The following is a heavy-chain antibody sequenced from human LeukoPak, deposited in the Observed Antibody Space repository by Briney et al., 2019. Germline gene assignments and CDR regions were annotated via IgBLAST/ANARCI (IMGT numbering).Heavy chain of an antibody. CDR2: IYYTGST. D-gene: IGHD3-9*01. Sequence: SETLSLTCTISGGSISSYYWSWIRQPPGKGLEWIGHIYYTGSTNYNPSLKSRVTISVHTSKNQFSLKLSSVTAADTAVYYCARGILTGPIYAFDIWGQGTMVTVSS. J-gene: IGHJ3*02. CDR3: ARGILTGPIYAFDI. V-gene: IGHV4-59*01. CDR1: GGSISSYY.